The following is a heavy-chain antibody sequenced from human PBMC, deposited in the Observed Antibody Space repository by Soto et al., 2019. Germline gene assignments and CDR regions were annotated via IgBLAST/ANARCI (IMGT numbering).Heavy chain of an antibody. CDR1: GYTFTSYA. CDR2: INAGNGNT. Sequence: ASVKVSCKASGYTFTSYAMHWVRQAPGQGLEWMGWINAGNGNTKYSQKFQGRVTITRDTSASTAYMELSSLRSEDTAVYYCARDTLWFGELLYYFDYWGQGTLVTVSS. V-gene: IGHV1-3*01. J-gene: IGHJ4*02. CDR3: ARDTLWFGELLYYFDY. D-gene: IGHD3-10*01.